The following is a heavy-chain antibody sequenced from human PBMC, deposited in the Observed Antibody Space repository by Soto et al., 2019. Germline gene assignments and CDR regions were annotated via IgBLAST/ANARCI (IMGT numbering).Heavy chain of an antibody. J-gene: IGHJ4*02. CDR1: GGSISSYY. CDR3: ARDIRDYGDYVLDY. CDR2: IYYSGST. Sequence: SETLSLTCTVSGGSISSYYWSWIRQPPGKGLEWIGYIYYSGSTNYNPSLKSRVTISVDTSKNQFSLKLSSVTAADTAVYYCARDIRDYGDYVLDYWGQGTLVTVSS. V-gene: IGHV4-59*01. D-gene: IGHD4-17*01.